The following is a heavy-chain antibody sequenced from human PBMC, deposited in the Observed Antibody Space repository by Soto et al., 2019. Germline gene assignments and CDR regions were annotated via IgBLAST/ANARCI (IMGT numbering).Heavy chain of an antibody. J-gene: IGHJ4*02. Sequence: QVQLVQYGAEVKEPGSSVKVSCKATGDLFNNYAFNCVRQAPGQGLEWMGRISPLFSTTNYAQKFQGSVTIGADEFTTIVYLEVSNLESEDTAMYYCAASYSVAAAGYFKLWGQGTLVTVSP. D-gene: IGHD6-13*01. CDR2: ISPLFSTT. V-gene: IGHV1-69*01. CDR1: GDLFNNYA. CDR3: AASYSVAAAGYFKL.